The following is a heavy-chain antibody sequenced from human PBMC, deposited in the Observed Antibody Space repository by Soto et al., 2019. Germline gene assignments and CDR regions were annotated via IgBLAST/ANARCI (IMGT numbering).Heavy chain of an antibody. D-gene: IGHD3-3*02. CDR3: ARAHFFFQAEDGIRDTVPVSAFLLNRSSDL. V-gene: IGHV1-46*01. Sequence: QGLEWMGIINPSGGSTSYAQKFQGRVTMTRDTSTSTVYMELSSLRSEDTAVYYCARAHFFFQAEDGIRDTVPVSAFLLNRSSDL. J-gene: IGHJ2*01. CDR2: INPSGGST.